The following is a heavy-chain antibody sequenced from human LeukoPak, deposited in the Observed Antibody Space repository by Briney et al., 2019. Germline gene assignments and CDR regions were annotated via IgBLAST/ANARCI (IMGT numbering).Heavy chain of an antibody. V-gene: IGHV1-3*01. J-gene: IGHJ4*02. D-gene: IGHD6-13*01. CDR3: ASSLGIAAAGHDY. Sequence: ASVKVSCKASGYTFTSYAMHWVRQAPGQRLEWMGWINAGNGNTKYSQKFQGRVTITRDTSASTAYMELSSLRSEDTAVHYCASSLGIAAAGHDYWGQGTLVTVSS. CDR1: GYTFTSYA. CDR2: INAGNGNT.